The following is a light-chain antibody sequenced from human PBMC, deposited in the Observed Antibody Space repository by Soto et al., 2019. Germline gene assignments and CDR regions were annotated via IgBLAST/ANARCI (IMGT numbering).Light chain of an antibody. CDR1: QTVSSSN. Sequence: ENVLTQSPGTLSLSPGXRATLSCRASQTVSSSNLAWYQQKLGQAPRLLIYGASSRATGIPDRFSGSGSGTDFTLTISRLEPEDFAVYYCQQYGSSPYTFRQGTKVDIK. CDR2: GAS. J-gene: IGKJ2*01. V-gene: IGKV3-20*01. CDR3: QQYGSSPYT.